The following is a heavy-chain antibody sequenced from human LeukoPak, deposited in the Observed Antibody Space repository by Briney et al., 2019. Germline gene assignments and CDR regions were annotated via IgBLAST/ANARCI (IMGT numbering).Heavy chain of an antibody. CDR1: GFTFSSYG. Sequence: GGSLRLSCAASGFTFSSYGMHWVRQAPGKGLGWVAFIRYDGSNKYYADSVKGRFTISRDNSKNTLYLQMNSLRAEDTAVYYCAKSGGILWFGELLRTSPPGDYYMDVWGKGTTVTISS. CDR3: AKSGGILWFGELLRTSPPGDYYMDV. D-gene: IGHD3-10*01. V-gene: IGHV3-30*02. CDR2: IRYDGSNK. J-gene: IGHJ6*03.